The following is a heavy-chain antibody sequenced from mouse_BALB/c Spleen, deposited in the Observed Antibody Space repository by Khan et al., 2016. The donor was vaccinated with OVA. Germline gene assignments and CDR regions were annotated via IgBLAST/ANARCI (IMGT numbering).Heavy chain of an antibody. V-gene: IGHV1-85*01. Sequence: QVRLQQSGAEVVKSGASVKLSCKATGYTFTSYDLNWVRQRPEKGLEWIGWIFPGDGTTKYNEKFKGKATLTTDKSSSTAYIQLSRLTSEDSDVYFCARRRGSMDYWGQGTSVTVSS. J-gene: IGHJ4*01. CDR3: ARRRGSMDY. CDR2: IFPGDGTT. CDR1: GYTFTSYD.